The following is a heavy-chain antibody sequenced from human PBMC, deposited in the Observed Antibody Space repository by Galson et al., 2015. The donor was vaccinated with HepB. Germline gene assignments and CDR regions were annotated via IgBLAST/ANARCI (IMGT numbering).Heavy chain of an antibody. CDR3: ARGGMATIGGPTFDY. CDR1: GYTFTRYG. Sequence: SVKVSCKATGYTFTRYGISRVRQAPGQGLEWMGWISAYNGNADYAQKLQGRVTMTADTSTSTIYMELRSLRSDDTAMYYCARGGMATIGGPTFDYWGQGTLVTVSS. D-gene: IGHD5-24*01. J-gene: IGHJ4*02. V-gene: IGHV1-18*01. CDR2: ISAYNGNA.